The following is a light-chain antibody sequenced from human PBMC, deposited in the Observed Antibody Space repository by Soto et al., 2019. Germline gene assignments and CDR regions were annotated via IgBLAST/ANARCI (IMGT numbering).Light chain of an antibody. V-gene: IGKV3-20*01. CDR2: CAS. CDR3: QQYGSSPCT. Sequence: EIVLTQSPGTLSLSPGERATLSCRASQSVSSSYLAWYQQKPGQAPRPLIYCASSRAIGIPDRFSSSGSGTDFALTISRLEPEDFAVYYCQQYGSSPCTFGQGTKVEIK. J-gene: IGKJ1*01. CDR1: QSVSSSY.